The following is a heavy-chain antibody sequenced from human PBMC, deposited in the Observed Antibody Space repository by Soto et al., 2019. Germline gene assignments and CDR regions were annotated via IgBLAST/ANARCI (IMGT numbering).Heavy chain of an antibody. Sequence: QVHLVQSGAEVKKPGASVKVSCKGSGYTFTSYGITWVRQAPGQGLEWMGWISAHNGNTDYAQRLQGRVTVTRDTSTSTAYMELRSLRSDDTAVYYCARGRYGDYWGQGALVTASS. CDR3: ARGRYGDY. D-gene: IGHD1-1*01. J-gene: IGHJ4*02. V-gene: IGHV1-18*01. CDR1: GYTFTSYG. CDR2: ISAHNGNT.